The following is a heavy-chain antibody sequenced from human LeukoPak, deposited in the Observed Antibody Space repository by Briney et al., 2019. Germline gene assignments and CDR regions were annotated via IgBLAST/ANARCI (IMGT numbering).Heavy chain of an antibody. CDR2: IYTSGST. Sequence: SETLSLTCTVSGGSISSGSYYWSWIRQPAGKGLEWIVRIYTSGSTNNNPSLKSRVTISVDTSKNQFSLKLSSVTAADTAVYYCARSSTTGTFGYYYYYYMDVWGKGTTVTVSS. V-gene: IGHV4-61*02. J-gene: IGHJ6*03. CDR3: ARSSTTGTFGYYYYYYMDV. D-gene: IGHD1-1*01. CDR1: GGSISSGSYY.